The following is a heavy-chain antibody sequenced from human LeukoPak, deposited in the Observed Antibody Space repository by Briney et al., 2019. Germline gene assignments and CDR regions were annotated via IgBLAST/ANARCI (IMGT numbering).Heavy chain of an antibody. Sequence: ASVKVSCKVSGYTLTELSMHWVRQAPGKGLEWMGGFDPEDGETIYAQKFQGRVTMTEDTSTDTAYMELSSLRSEDTAVYYCATYVLLWFGESSFDYWGQGTLVTVSS. V-gene: IGHV1-24*01. CDR1: GYTLTELS. J-gene: IGHJ4*02. D-gene: IGHD3-10*01. CDR3: ATYVLLWFGESSFDY. CDR2: FDPEDGET.